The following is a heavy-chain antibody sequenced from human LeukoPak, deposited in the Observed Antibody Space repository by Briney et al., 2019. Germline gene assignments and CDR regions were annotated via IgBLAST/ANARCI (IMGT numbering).Heavy chain of an antibody. CDR2: ISSSGSTI. CDR3: ARDSVSGWELPKLDY. J-gene: IGHJ4*02. Sequence: GGSLRLSCAASGFTFSSYEMNWVRQAPGKGLEWVSYISSSGSTIYYADSVKGRFTISRDNAKNSLYLQMNSPRAEDTAVYYCARDSVSGWELPKLDYWGQGTLVTVSS. CDR1: GFTFSSYE. D-gene: IGHD1-26*01. V-gene: IGHV3-48*03.